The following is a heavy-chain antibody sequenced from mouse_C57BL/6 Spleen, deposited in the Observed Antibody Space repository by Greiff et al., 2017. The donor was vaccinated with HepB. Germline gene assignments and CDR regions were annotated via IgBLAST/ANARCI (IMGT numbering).Heavy chain of an antibody. D-gene: IGHD1-1*01. J-gene: IGHJ2*01. CDR3: ARNAEAYYGSSLDY. CDR2: IWTGGGT. V-gene: IGHV2-9-1*01. Sequence: VMLVESGPGLVAPSQSLSITCTVSGFSLTSYAISWVRQPPGKGLEWLGVIWTGGGTNYNSALKSRLSISKDNSKSQVFLKMNSLQTDDTARYYCARNAEAYYGSSLDYWGQGTTLTVSS. CDR1: GFSLTSYA.